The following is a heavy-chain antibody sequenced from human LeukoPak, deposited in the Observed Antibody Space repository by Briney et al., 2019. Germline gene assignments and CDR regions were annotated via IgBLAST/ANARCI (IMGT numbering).Heavy chain of an antibody. Sequence: PGGSLRLSCAASGFTFSSYDMHWVRQATGKGLEWVSAICTAGDPYYPGSVKGRFTISRENAKNYLYLQMNRLRAGDTAVYYCARGIGHKGYYFYGMDVWGKGTTVTVSS. CDR1: GFTFSSYD. J-gene: IGHJ6*04. CDR2: ICTAGDP. D-gene: IGHD3-10*01. V-gene: IGHV3-13*05. CDR3: ARGIGHKGYYFYGMDV.